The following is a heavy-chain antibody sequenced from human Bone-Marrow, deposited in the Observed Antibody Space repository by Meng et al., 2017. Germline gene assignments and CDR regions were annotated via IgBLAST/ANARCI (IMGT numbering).Heavy chain of an antibody. D-gene: IGHD6-19*01. CDR2: INHSGST. J-gene: IGHJ1*01. CDR3: ARGRSSGWYRPEYFQH. V-gene: IGHV4-34*01. CDR1: GGFFSGYY. Sequence: HVQRQQVGAGLLKPPETLSLTCAVYGGFFSGYYWSWIRQPPGKGLEWIGEINHSGSTNYNPSLKSRVTISVDTSKNQFSLKLSSVTAADTAVYYCARGRSSGWYRPEYFQHWGQGTLVTVSS.